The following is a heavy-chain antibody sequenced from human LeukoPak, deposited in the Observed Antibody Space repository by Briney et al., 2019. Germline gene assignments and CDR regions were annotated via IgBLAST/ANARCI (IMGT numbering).Heavy chain of an antibody. CDR2: TYYSGST. CDR3: ARGADTYYDSTGGGAFDI. Sequence: PSETLSLTCTVSDGSISSSSYYWGWIRQPPGKGLEWIGSTYYSGSTYSNPSFKSRVTISVDTSKNQFSLKLSSVTAADTAVYYCARGADTYYDSTGGGAFDIWGQGTMVTVSS. V-gene: IGHV4-39*07. J-gene: IGHJ3*02. D-gene: IGHD3-22*01. CDR1: DGSISSSSYY.